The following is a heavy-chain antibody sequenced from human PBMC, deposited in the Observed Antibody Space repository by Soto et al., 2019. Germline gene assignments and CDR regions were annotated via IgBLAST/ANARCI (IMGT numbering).Heavy chain of an antibody. V-gene: IGHV4-30-4*01. D-gene: IGHD5-12*01. CDR1: GGSISSGDYY. CDR2: IYYSGST. Sequence: PSETLSLTCTVSGGSISSGDYYWSWIRQPPGKGLEWIGYIYYSGSTYYNPSLKSRVTISVDTSKNQFSLKLSSVTAADTAAYYCARRWLQLGYFDYWGQGTLVTVSS. CDR3: ARRWLQLGYFDY. J-gene: IGHJ4*02.